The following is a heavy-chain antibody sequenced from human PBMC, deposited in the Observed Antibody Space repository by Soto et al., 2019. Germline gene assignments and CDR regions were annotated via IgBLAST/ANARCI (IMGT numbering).Heavy chain of an antibody. CDR2: ISWNSGSI. Sequence: EVQLVESGGGLVQPGRSLRLSCVASGFTFDDYAMHWVRQAPGKGLEWVSGISWNSGSIGYADSVKGRFTISRDNAKNSLYLEMNSVRDEDTALYYGAKGALRFLEYGAVDMWGQGTMVTVSS. D-gene: IGHD3-3*01. CDR3: AKGALRFLEYGAVDM. J-gene: IGHJ3*02. CDR1: GFTFDDYA. V-gene: IGHV3-9*01.